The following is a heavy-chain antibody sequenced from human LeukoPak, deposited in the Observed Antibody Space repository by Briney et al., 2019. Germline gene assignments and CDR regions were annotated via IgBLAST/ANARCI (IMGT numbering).Heavy chain of an antibody. J-gene: IGHJ4*02. Sequence: PGGSLRLSCAASGFTVSSSYMSWVRQAPGKGLEWVSVIYAGGTTYYPDSVKGRFTISRDNSKNTLYLQMVSLRSEDTAVYYCATNGYSGTYNRYFDSWGQGTLVTVSS. V-gene: IGHV3-53*05. CDR2: IYAGGTT. CDR1: GFTVSSSY. D-gene: IGHD1-26*01. CDR3: ATNGYSGTYNRYFDS.